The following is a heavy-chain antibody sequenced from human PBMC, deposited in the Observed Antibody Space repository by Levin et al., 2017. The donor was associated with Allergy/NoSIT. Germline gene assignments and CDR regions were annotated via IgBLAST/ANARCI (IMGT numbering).Heavy chain of an antibody. CDR2: ISSSSSTI. J-gene: IGHJ4*02. V-gene: IGHV3-48*02. CDR1: GFTFSSYS. CDR3: ARVRTYYYGSGSYSLDY. Sequence: LSLTCAASGFTFSSYSMNWVRQAPGKGLEWVSYISSSSSTIYYADSVKGRFTISRDNAKNSLYLQMNSLRDEDTAVYYCARVRTYYYGSGSYSLDYWGQGTLVTVSS. D-gene: IGHD3-10*01.